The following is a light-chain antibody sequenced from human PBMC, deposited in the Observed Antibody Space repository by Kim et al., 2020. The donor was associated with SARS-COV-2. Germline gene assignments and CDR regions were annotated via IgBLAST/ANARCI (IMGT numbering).Light chain of an antibody. CDR2: AVS. J-gene: IGKJ4*01. Sequence: ELVGDRFTITCRASRRIGGYLAWYQQNPGKAPKLLICAVSTLQSGVPPRFSGVGSGTDFTLTISTLQPEVFPPYYSKQINSYPCTFGGRTTVYIK. V-gene: IGKV1-9*01. CDR1: RRIGGY. CDR3: KQINSYPCT.